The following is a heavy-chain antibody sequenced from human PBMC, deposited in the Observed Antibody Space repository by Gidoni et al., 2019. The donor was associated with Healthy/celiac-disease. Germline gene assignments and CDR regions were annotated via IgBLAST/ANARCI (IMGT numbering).Heavy chain of an antibody. CDR3: ARGPRVAGVDY. Sequence: QVQLQESGPGLVKPSETLSLPCTVSGGSISSYYWSWIRQPPGKGLEWIGYIYYSGSTNYNPSLKSRVTISVDTSKNQFSLKLSSVTAADTAVYYCARGPRVAGVDYWGQGTLVTVSS. J-gene: IGHJ4*02. D-gene: IGHD6-19*01. V-gene: IGHV4-59*01. CDR1: GGSISSYY. CDR2: IYYSGST.